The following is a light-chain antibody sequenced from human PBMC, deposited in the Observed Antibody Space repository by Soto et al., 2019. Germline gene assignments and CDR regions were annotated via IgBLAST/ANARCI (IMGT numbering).Light chain of an antibody. J-gene: IGKJ1*01. V-gene: IGKV3-15*01. CDR1: QSVSGD. CDR3: QDSDPLPWT. CDR2: GAS. Sequence: DTEMTQAREALSSSRGERATITCRASQSVSGDLAWYQQRPGQGPKLLIYGASTRASGIPVRFTGSGSGTDFILTISSLQPADSAVYSCQDSDPLPWTFRQGTKVDI.